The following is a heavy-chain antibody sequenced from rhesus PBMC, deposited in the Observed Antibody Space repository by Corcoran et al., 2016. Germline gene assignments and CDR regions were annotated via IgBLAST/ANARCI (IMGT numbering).Heavy chain of an antibody. D-gene: IGHD3-22*01. Sequence: EVQLVESGGGLVQPGGSLRLSCAASGFTFSSYGMRFVRHAPGKGLEWVSYISNGGGSTYYADAVKGRCTISRDNSKNTLSLQMNSLRAEDTAVYYCAKSSYYYYFDYWGQGVLVTVSS. CDR1: GFTFSSYG. J-gene: IGHJ4*01. CDR2: ISNGGGST. CDR3: AKSSYYYYFDY. V-gene: IGHV3S5*01.